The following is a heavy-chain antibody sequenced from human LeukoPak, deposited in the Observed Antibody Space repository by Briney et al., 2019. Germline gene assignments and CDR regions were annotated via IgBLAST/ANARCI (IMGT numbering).Heavy chain of an antibody. CDR2: IYHSGST. CDR3: ARADVNGSGFDY. V-gene: IGHV4-30-2*01. J-gene: IGHJ4*02. CDR1: GGSISSGGYS. D-gene: IGHD2-8*01. Sequence: PSETPSLTCAVSGGSISSGGYSWSWIRQPPGKGLEWIGYIYHSGSTYYNPSLKSRVTISVDRSKNQFSLKLSSVTAADTAVYYCARADVNGSGFDYWGQGTLVTVSS.